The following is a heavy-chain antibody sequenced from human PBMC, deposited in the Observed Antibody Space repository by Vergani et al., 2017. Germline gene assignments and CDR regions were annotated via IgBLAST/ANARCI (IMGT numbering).Heavy chain of an antibody. J-gene: IGHJ3*02. V-gene: IGHV1-69*13. D-gene: IGHD3-3*01. Sequence: QVQLVQSGAEVKKPGSSVKVSCKASGGTFSSYAISWVRQAPGQGLEWMGRIIPIFGTANYAQKFQGRVTITADESTSTAYMELSSLRSEDTAVYYCARAPIGSTIFGVVIIRFAFDIWGQGTMVTVSS. CDR3: ARAPIGSTIFGVVIIRFAFDI. CDR2: IIPIFGTA. CDR1: GGTFSSYA.